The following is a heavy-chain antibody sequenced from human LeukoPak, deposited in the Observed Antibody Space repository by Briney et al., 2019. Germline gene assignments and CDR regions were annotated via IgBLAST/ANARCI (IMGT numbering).Heavy chain of an antibody. J-gene: IGHJ4*02. CDR3: ARDVSGVDFDY. CDR2: IKSDGSST. V-gene: IGHV3-74*01. CDR1: GYTFSSYC. D-gene: IGHD2-2*01. Sequence: GGSLRLSCAPSGYTFSSYCVHWARHARGKGLVWVSRIKSDGSSTRYADFVKGRFTISRDNAKNTLYLQMNSLRAEDTAVYYCARDVSGVDFDYWGQGTLVTVSS.